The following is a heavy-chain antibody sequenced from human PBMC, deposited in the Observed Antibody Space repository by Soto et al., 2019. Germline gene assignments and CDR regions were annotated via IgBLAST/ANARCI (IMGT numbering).Heavy chain of an antibody. D-gene: IGHD2-21*02. CDR3: ARLYCGGDCPDY. CDR1: GGTFSSYA. V-gene: IGHV1-69*06. CDR2: IIPIFGTA. Sequence: SVKVSCKASGGTFSSYAISWVRQAPGQGLEWMGGIIPIFGTANYAQKFQGRVTITADKSTSTAYMELSSLRSEDTAVYYCARLYCGGDCPDYWGQGTLVTVSS. J-gene: IGHJ4*02.